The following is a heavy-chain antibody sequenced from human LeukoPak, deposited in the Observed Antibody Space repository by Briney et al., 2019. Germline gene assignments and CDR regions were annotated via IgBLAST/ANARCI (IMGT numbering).Heavy chain of an antibody. Sequence: GGSLRLSCAASGFTFSTYAMHWVRQAPGKGLEWVAVISYDGSNKYYADSVKGRFTISRDNSKNTLYLQMNTRRAEDTAVYYCSKDVSWNWFDPWGQGTLVTVSS. CDR2: ISYDGSNK. CDR1: GFTFSTYA. CDR3: SKDVSWNWFDP. J-gene: IGHJ5*02. V-gene: IGHV3-30*18.